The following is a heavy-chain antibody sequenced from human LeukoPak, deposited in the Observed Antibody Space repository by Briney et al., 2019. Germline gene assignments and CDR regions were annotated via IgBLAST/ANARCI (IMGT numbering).Heavy chain of an antibody. D-gene: IGHD6-13*01. J-gene: IGHJ6*03. CDR3: ARDKRLEYNGSWCGYYYMDV. V-gene: IGHV3-11*04. Sequence: SVKGRFTISRDNAKNSLYLQMNSLRAADTAVYYCARDKRLEYNGSWCGYYYMDVWGKGTTVTVSS.